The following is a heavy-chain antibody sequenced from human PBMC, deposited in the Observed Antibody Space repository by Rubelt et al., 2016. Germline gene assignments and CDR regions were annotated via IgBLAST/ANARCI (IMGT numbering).Heavy chain of an antibody. J-gene: IGHJ4*02. CDR1: GGSVNSGNYY. V-gene: IGHV4-61*01. CDR3: ATRGASSSWTSFDF. D-gene: IGHD6-13*01. Sequence: QLQLQESGPGLVKPSETLSLTCTVSGGSVNSGNYYWSWIRQPPGKGLEWIGYVYYSGGTNYNPSLKGRVTRSVDKAKNQFSLNLRSVTAADTAVYYCATRGASSSWTSFDFWGQGTLVIVSS. CDR2: VYYSGGT.